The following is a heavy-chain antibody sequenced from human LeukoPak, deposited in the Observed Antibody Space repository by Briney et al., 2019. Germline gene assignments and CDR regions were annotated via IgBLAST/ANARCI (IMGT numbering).Heavy chain of an antibody. D-gene: IGHD1-1*01. J-gene: IGHJ5*02. V-gene: IGHV4-59*01. Sequence: KTSETLSLTCTVSGGPISSYYWSWIRQPPGKGLEWIGYISYSGSTNFNPSLKSRVTISVDTSKNQFSLKLSSVTAADTAVYYCAREGTAGTNLNWFDPWGQGTLVTVSS. CDR3: AREGTAGTNLNWFDP. CDR1: GGPISSYY. CDR2: ISYSGST.